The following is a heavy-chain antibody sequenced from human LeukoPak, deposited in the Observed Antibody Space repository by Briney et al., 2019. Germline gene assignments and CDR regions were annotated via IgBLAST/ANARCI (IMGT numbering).Heavy chain of an antibody. Sequence: SETLSLTCTVSGGSLSGSSDYWGWIRQPPGKGLEWIGSILYSGNTFDNPSLKSRVTISVDTSKNQFSLKLSSVTAADTAVYYCARESITMIVADYWGQGTLVTVSS. CDR3: ARESITMIVADY. CDR2: ILYSGNT. V-gene: IGHV4-39*02. D-gene: IGHD3-22*01. CDR1: GGSLSGSSDY. J-gene: IGHJ4*02.